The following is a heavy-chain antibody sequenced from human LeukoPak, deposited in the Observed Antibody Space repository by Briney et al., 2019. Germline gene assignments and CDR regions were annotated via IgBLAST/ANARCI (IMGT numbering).Heavy chain of an antibody. J-gene: IGHJ3*02. V-gene: IGHV3-48*04. D-gene: IGHD1/OR15-1a*01. Sequence: GGSLRLSCSASGFTFTPYDMTGVRQSPGEGREWVSYISSSGNTIYYEVSVKGRFTISRDNAKNSLNLQMNSLRAEDTAVYCCAREAYNWNIDVFDIWGQGILVTVSS. CDR1: GFTFTPYD. CDR3: AREAYNWNIDVFDI. CDR2: ISSSGNTI.